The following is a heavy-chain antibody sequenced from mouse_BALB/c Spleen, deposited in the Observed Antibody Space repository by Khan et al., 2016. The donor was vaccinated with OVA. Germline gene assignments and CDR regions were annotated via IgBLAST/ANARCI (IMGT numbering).Heavy chain of an antibody. CDR3: ANGDGYYVYFDY. V-gene: IGHV1-81*01. CDR2: IYPGSDNA. CDR1: GYTFTYYV. Sequence: VQLQQSGPELVKPGASVKMSCKASGYTFTYYVITWVKQSTGQGLEWIGEIYPGSDNAYYNERFKGKATLTADKSSNTTHMQLSSLTSEDSAVYFCANGDGYYVYFDYWGQGTTLTVSS. D-gene: IGHD2-3*01. J-gene: IGHJ2*01.